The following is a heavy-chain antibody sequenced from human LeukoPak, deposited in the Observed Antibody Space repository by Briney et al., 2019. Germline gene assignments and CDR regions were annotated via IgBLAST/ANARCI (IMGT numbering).Heavy chain of an antibody. CDR3: AKDSGSSHFDY. D-gene: IGHD1-26*01. Sequence: QTGGSLRLSCAASGFTFSSYGMHWVRQAPGKGLEWVSAISGSGGSTYYADSVKGRFTISRDNSKNTLYLQMNSLRAEDTAVYYCAKDSGSSHFDYWGQGTLVTVSS. J-gene: IGHJ4*02. CDR1: GFTFSSYG. CDR2: ISGSGGST. V-gene: IGHV3-23*01.